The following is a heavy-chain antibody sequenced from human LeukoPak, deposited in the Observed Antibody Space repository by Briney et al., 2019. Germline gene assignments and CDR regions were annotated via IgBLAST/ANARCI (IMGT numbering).Heavy chain of an antibody. J-gene: IGHJ3*02. CDR2: INHDGSDT. CDR3: ARGELTTNDAFDI. Sequence: GGSLRLSCAASGFTFKLYWMHWVRQVPGRGPVWVSRINHDGSDTIYADSVRGRFTISRDDAKNTLYLQMNNLRAEDTAVYYCARGELTTNDAFDIWGQGTMVTVSS. V-gene: IGHV3-74*01. CDR1: GFTFKLYW. D-gene: IGHD1-14*01.